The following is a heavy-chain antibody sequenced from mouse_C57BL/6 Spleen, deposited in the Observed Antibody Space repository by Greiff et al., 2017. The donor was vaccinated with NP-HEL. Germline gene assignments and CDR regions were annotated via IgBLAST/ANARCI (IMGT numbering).Heavy chain of an antibody. D-gene: IGHD2-4*01. CDR1: GYTFTSYW. Sequence: VQLQESGAELVKPGASVKLSCKASGYTFTSYWMQWVKQRPGQGLEWIGEIDPSDSYTNYNQKFKGKATLTVDTSSSTAYMQLSSLTSEDSAVYYCARSYYDYGDYAMDYWGQGTSVTVSS. CDR3: ARSYYDYGDYAMDY. V-gene: IGHV1-50*01. J-gene: IGHJ4*01. CDR2: IDPSDSYT.